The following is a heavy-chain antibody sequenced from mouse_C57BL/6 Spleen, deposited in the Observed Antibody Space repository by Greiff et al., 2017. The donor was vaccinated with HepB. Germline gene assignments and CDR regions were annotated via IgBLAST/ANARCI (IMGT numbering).Heavy chain of an antibody. D-gene: IGHD1-1*02. Sequence: VQRVESGAELVRPGASVTLSCKASGYTFTDYEMHWVKQTPVHGLEWIGAIDPETGGTAYNQKFKGKAILTADKSSSTAYMELRSLTSEDSAVYYCTRSGDPGGLYYFDYWGQGTTLTVSS. V-gene: IGHV1-15*01. CDR1: GYTFTDYE. CDR2: IDPETGGT. CDR3: TRSGDPGGLYYFDY. J-gene: IGHJ2*01.